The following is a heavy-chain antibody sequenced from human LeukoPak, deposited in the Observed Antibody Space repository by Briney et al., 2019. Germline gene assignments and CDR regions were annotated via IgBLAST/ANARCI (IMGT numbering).Heavy chain of an antibody. V-gene: IGHV3-11*01. Sequence: GGSLRLSCAASGFTFSDYYMSWIRQAPGKGLEWVSYISSSGSTIYYADSVKGRFTISRDNAKNSLYLQMNSLRAEDTAVYYCARDRLRIFGVVTYMFDYWGQGSLVTVSS. CDR3: ARDRLRIFGVVTYMFDY. J-gene: IGHJ4*02. CDR1: GFTFSDYY. D-gene: IGHD3-3*01. CDR2: ISSSGSTI.